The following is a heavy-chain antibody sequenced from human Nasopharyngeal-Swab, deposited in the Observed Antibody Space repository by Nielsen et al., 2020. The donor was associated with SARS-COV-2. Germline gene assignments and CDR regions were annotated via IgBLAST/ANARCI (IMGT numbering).Heavy chain of an antibody. CDR3: ARGGLLRFGNMDV. D-gene: IGHD3-3*01. CDR2: ISSSSSYT. J-gene: IGHJ6*03. Sequence: GESLKISCAASGFTFSDYYMSWIRQAPGKGLEWVSYISSSSSYTNYADSVKGRFTISRDNAKNSLYLQMNSLRAEDTAVYYCARGGLLRFGNMDVWGKGTTVTVSS. V-gene: IGHV3-11*06. CDR1: GFTFSDYY.